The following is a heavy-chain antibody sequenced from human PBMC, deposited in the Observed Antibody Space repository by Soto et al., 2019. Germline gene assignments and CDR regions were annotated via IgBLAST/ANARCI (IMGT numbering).Heavy chain of an antibody. Sequence: PSETLSLTCTVSGGSISSSSYYWGWIRQPPGKGLEWIGSIYYSGSTYYNPSLKSRVTISVDTSKNQFSLKLSSVTAEDTAVYYCARKAVAGTNWFDPWGQGTLVTVSS. CDR3: ARKAVAGTNWFDP. V-gene: IGHV4-39*01. D-gene: IGHD6-19*01. J-gene: IGHJ5*02. CDR2: IYYSGST. CDR1: GGSISSSSYY.